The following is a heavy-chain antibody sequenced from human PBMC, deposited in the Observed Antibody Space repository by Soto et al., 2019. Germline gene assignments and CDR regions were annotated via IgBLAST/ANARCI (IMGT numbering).Heavy chain of an antibody. D-gene: IGHD3-16*02. J-gene: IGHJ4*02. Sequence: QVQLVQSGAEVKKPGASVKVSCKASGYTFTSYAMHWVRQAPGQRLEWMGWINAGNGNTKYSQKFQGRVTITRDTSAGIAYMDLSSLRSEDTAVYYCAREVDNYDYFWGSYRYGFGYWGQGTLVTVSS. CDR1: GYTFTSYA. CDR2: INAGNGNT. CDR3: AREVDNYDYFWGSYRYGFGY. V-gene: IGHV1-3*01.